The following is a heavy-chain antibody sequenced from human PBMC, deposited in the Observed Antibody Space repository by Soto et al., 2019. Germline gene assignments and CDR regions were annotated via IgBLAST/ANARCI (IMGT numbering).Heavy chain of an antibody. J-gene: IGHJ4*02. CDR1: GFTFSSYS. CDR2: ISSSSSTI. Sequence: EVQLVESGGGLVQPGGSLRLSCAASGFTFSSYSMNWVRQAPGKGLEWVSYISSSSSTIYYADSVKGRFTISRDNAQHSLYLQMNRLRDEDTAVYYFPRAPDYYRDYLVYCCQGTLVTLSS. V-gene: IGHV3-48*02. CDR3: PRAPDYYRDYLVY. D-gene: IGHD3-22*01.